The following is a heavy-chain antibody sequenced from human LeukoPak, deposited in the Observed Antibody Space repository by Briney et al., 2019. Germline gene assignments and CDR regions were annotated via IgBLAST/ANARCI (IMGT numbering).Heavy chain of an antibody. CDR3: ARGFYDYSNPGDY. D-gene: IGHD4-11*01. CDR2: INPKSGST. V-gene: IGHV1-2*02. J-gene: IGHJ4*02. Sequence: ASVKVSCKASGYTFTDYYIHWVRQAPGQGLEWMGWINPKSGSTNYAQKFQGRVTMTRDTSISTGYMEVSRLRPDDTAVFYCARGFYDYSNPGDYWGQGTLVTVSS. CDR1: GYTFTDYY.